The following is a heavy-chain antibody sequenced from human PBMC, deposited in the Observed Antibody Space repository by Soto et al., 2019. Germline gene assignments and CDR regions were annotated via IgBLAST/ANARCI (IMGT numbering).Heavy chain of an antibody. D-gene: IGHD2-2*01. CDR1: GFTFSNYW. J-gene: IGHJ6*02. CDR2: ISHDGSNK. Sequence: PGGSLRLSCAASGFTFSNYWIHWVRQAPGKGLVWVAVISHDGSNKYYADSVKGRFTISRDNSKNTLYLQMNSLRAEDTAVYYCARSGIVVVPANYYYYGMDVWGQGTTVTVSS. CDR3: ARSGIVVVPANYYYYGMDV. V-gene: IGHV3-30-3*01.